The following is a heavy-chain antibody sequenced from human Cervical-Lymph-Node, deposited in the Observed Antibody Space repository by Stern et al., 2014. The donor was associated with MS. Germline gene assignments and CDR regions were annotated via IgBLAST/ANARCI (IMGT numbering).Heavy chain of an antibody. CDR3: AIYSSSSA. V-gene: IGHV1-69*01. J-gene: IGHJ5*02. CDR1: GGPFISYA. D-gene: IGHD6-13*01. CDR2: IIPIFGTA. Sequence: QLQLMQSGAEVKKPWSSVYVSCKVSGGPFISYAFSWVRQAPGQGLEWMGGIIPIFGTANYAQKFQGRVTITADESTSTAYMELSSLRSEDTAVYYCAIYSSSSAWGQGTLVTVSS.